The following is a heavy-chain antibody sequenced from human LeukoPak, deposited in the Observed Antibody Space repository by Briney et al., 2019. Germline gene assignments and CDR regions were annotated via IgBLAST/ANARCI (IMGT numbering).Heavy chain of an antibody. CDR1: GFTFSSYG. J-gene: IGHJ4*02. Sequence: GGSLRLSCAASGFTFSSYGMHWVRQAPGKGLEWVAFIRYDGSNKYYADSVKGRFTISRDNSKNTLYLQMNSLRAEDTAVYYCAKGLDLVVPAAAYYFGYWGQGTLVTVSS. CDR3: AKGLDLVVPAAAYYFGY. V-gene: IGHV3-30*02. D-gene: IGHD2-2*01. CDR2: IRYDGSNK.